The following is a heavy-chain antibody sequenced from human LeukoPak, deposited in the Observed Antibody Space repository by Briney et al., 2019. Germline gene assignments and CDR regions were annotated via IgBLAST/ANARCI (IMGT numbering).Heavy chain of an antibody. CDR1: GYTFSDYY. CDR2: INPNSGGT. Sequence: ASVKVSCKASGYTFSDYYIHWVRQAPGQGLEWMGWINPNSGGTNFAQKFQGRVTLTRDTSISTAYMEVNSLRSDDTAVYYCARVATVGGATLQYANSGQGTLVTVPS. D-gene: IGHD1-26*01. J-gene: IGHJ4*02. V-gene: IGHV1-2*02. CDR3: ARVATVGGATLQYAN.